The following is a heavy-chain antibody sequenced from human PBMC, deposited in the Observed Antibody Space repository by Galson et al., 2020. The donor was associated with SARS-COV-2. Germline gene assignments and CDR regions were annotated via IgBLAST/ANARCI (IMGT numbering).Heavy chain of an antibody. CDR2: ISGSGGST. D-gene: IGHD3-3*01. V-gene: IGHV3-23*01. J-gene: IGHJ4*02. CDR3: AIPKGGYDFRSGYPFDY. CDR1: GFTYSSYA. Sequence: GGSLRLSCAASGFTYSSYAMSWVRQAPGKGLEWVSAISGSGGSTYYADSVKGRFTISRDNSKNTLFLQMSGLRAEDTAVYYCAIPKGGYDFRSGYPFDYWGQGTLVTVSS.